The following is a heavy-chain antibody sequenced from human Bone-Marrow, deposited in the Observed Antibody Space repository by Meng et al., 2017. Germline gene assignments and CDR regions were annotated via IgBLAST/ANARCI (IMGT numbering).Heavy chain of an antibody. V-gene: IGHV3-20*04. CDR2: INWNGGST. CDR3: ARVPALRSWSDY. CDR1: GFTFDDYG. Sequence: ESLKISCAASGFTFDDYGMSWVRQAPGKGLEWVSGINWNGGSTGYADSVKGRFTISRDNAKNSLYLQMNSLRAEDTALYYCARVPALRSWSDYWGQGTLVTVSS. J-gene: IGHJ4*02. D-gene: IGHD6-13*01.